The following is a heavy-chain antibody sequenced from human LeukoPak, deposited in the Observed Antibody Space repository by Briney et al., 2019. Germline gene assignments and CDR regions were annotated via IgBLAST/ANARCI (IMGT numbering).Heavy chain of an antibody. V-gene: IGHV3-30*18. CDR2: ISYDGSNK. CDR3: AKLYLQAGEDY. J-gene: IGHJ4*02. CDR1: GFTFSSYG. D-gene: IGHD2-8*01. Sequence: GRSLRLSCAASGFTFSSYGMHWVRQAPGKGLEWVAVISYDGSNKYYADSVKGRFTISRDNSKNTLYLQMNSLRAEDTAVYYCAKLYLQAGEDYWGQGTLVTVSS.